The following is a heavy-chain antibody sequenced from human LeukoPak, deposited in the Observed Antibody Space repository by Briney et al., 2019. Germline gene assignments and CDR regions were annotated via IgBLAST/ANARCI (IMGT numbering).Heavy chain of an antibody. V-gene: IGHV4-59*01. Sequence: SETLSLTCIVSSGSISNYYWSWIRQPPGKGLEWIGYIHYSGSTNYSPSLKSRVTMSVDTSKNQFSLKLSSVTAADTAVYYCARRYCTGSSCYSGFDYWGQGTLVTVSS. J-gene: IGHJ4*02. CDR2: IHYSGST. CDR3: ARRYCTGSSCYSGFDY. CDR1: SGSISNYY. D-gene: IGHD2-15*01.